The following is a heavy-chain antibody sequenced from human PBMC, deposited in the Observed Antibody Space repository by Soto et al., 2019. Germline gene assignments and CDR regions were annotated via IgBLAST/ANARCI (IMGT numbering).Heavy chain of an antibody. D-gene: IGHD3-10*01. J-gene: IGHJ6*02. CDR3: AREGYYGSGSYYNWNYYYGMDV. V-gene: IGHV3-48*02. Sequence: GGSLRLSXAASGFTFSSYSMNWVRQAPGKGLEWVSYISSSSSTIYYADSVKGRFTISRDNAKNSLYLQMNSLRDEDTAVYYCAREGYYGSGSYYNWNYYYGMDVWGQGTTVTVSS. CDR1: GFTFSSYS. CDR2: ISSSSSTI.